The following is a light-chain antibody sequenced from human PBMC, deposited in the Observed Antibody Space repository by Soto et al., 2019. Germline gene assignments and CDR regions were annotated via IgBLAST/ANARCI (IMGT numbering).Light chain of an antibody. J-gene: IGKJ2*01. V-gene: IGKV3-11*01. Sequence: EVVLTQSPVTLSLSPGERATLSCRASQSVGTFLAWYQQKPGQAPRLIIYDTAHRATGIPARFSGTGSGTDFDLTISSVEPEDLAVYFWQHRTNWPRTFGQGTKLDIK. CDR3: QHRTNWPRT. CDR2: DTA. CDR1: QSVGTF.